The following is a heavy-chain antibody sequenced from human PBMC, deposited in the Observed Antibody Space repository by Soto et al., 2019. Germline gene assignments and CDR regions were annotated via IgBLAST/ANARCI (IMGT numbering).Heavy chain of an antibody. CDR3: AKLVGYSYGSVLGHYYYYGMDV. V-gene: IGHV3-23*01. D-gene: IGHD5-18*01. J-gene: IGHJ6*02. CDR2: ISSRGGGP. CDR1: GFTFRNYD. Sequence: GGSLRLSCAASGFTFRNYDMSWVRQAPGKGLEWVSAISSRGGGPYYTESVRGRFTISRDNSKNTLYLQMNSLRVEDTAVYYCAKLVGYSYGSVLGHYYYYGMDVWGQGTTVTVSS.